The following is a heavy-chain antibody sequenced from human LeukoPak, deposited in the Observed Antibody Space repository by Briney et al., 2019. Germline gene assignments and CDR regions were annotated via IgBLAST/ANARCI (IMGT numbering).Heavy chain of an antibody. J-gene: IGHJ3*02. Sequence: GGSLRLSCAASGFTFSSYGMHWVRQAPGKGLEWVAFIRYDGSNKYYADSVKGRFTISRDNSKNTLYLQMNSLRAEDTAVYYCAKSRVWFGELTDAFDIWGQGTMVTVSS. CDR2: IRYDGSNK. CDR3: AKSRVWFGELTDAFDI. CDR1: GFTFSSYG. D-gene: IGHD3-10*01. V-gene: IGHV3-30*02.